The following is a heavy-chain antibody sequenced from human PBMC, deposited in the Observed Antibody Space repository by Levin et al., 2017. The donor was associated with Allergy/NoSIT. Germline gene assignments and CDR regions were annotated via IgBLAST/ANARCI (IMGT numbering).Heavy chain of an antibody. CDR3: ARDGSGSYLNWFDP. CDR1: GGYINNDY. Sequence: SETLSLTCTVSGGYINNDYWNWIRQPPGKGLEWIGHIYNSGTTNYNPSLKSRVTISVDTSKNQFSLKLSSVTAADTAVYYCARDGSGSYLNWFDPWGQGTLVTVSS. D-gene: IGHD1-26*01. CDR2: IYNSGTT. V-gene: IGHV4-59*01. J-gene: IGHJ5*02.